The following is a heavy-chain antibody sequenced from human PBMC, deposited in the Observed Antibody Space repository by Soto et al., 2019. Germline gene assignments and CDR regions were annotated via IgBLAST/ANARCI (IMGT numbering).Heavy chain of an antibody. CDR3: ASTYRDLDKFDP. D-gene: IGHD4-17*01. CDR1: GYTFTSYY. V-gene: IGHV1-46*01. J-gene: IGHJ5*02. Sequence: QVQRVQSGAEVKKPGASVKVSCKASGYTFTSYYMHWVRQAPGQGLEWMGIINPSGGSTSYEQKFQSRVTMTRDTSTSPVSMELSSLRSEDTAVYYCASTYRDLDKFDPWGQGTLVTVSS. CDR2: INPSGGST.